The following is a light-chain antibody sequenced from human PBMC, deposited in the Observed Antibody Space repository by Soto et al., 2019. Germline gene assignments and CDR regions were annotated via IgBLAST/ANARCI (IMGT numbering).Light chain of an antibody. CDR1: QSVSSN. Sequence: EIVMTQSPATLSVSPGEGASLSCRASQSVSSNLAWYQQKPGQPPRLLIYDTSIRATGIPARFSGSGSGTEFTLTISSLQSEDFAVYYCQQYNNRRTFGQGTKVEIK. CDR3: QQYNNRRT. V-gene: IGKV3-15*01. CDR2: DTS. J-gene: IGKJ1*01.